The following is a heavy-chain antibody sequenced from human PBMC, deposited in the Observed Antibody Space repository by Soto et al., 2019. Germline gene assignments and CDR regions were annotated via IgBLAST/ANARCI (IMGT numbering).Heavy chain of an antibody. V-gene: IGHV3-9*01. Sequence: SLRLSCAASGSIVEDFAIHWVRQVPGKGLEWVSAISWDSGTKGYADSVKGRFTISRDNAKNIQYLHMSSLGIEDTALYYCVKDKGPFIAIPPNTDYHQDYGMDVWGQGTTVTVSS. J-gene: IGHJ6*02. CDR3: VKDKGPFIAIPPNTDYHQDYGMDV. CDR2: ISWDSGTK. CDR1: GSIVEDFA. D-gene: IGHD6-13*01.